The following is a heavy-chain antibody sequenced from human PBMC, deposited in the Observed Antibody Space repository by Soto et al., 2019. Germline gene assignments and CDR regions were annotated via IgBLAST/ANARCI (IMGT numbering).Heavy chain of an antibody. CDR1: GGSFSGYY. J-gene: IGHJ4*02. Sequence: PSETLSLTCAVYGGSFSGYYWSWIRQPPGKGLEWIGEINHSGSTNYNPSLKSRVTISVDTSKNQFSLKLSSVTAADTAVYYCARGRKIIWHDIDYWGQGTLVTVSS. D-gene: IGHD3-9*01. CDR2: INHSGST. V-gene: IGHV4-34*01. CDR3: ARGRKIIWHDIDY.